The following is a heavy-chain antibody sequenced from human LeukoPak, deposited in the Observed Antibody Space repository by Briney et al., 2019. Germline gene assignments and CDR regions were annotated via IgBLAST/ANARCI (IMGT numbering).Heavy chain of an antibody. V-gene: IGHV1-2*02. CDR1: GYTFSNFG. Sequence: ASVKVSCKTSGYTFSNFGINWVRQAPGQGLEWMGWINPNSGGTNYAQKFQGRVTMTRDTSISTAYMELSRLRSDDTAVYYCASGYSGYDTGSDYWGQGTLVTVSS. CDR3: ASGYSGYDTGSDY. J-gene: IGHJ4*02. CDR2: INPNSGGT. D-gene: IGHD5-12*01.